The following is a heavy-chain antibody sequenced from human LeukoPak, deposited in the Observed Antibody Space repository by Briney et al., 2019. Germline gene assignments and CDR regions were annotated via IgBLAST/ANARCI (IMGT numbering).Heavy chain of an antibody. CDR1: GYTFTSYA. D-gene: IGHD1-7*01. Sequence: AAVKVSCKASGYTFTSYAMNWVRQAPGQGLEWMGWINTNTGNPTYAQGFTGRFVFSLDTSVSTAYLQISSLKAEDTAVYYCARGAPPAVNWNYLSIRSGSDYYMDVWGKGTTVTVSS. V-gene: IGHV7-4-1*02. CDR3: ARGAPPAVNWNYLSIRSGSDYYMDV. J-gene: IGHJ6*03. CDR2: INTNTGNP.